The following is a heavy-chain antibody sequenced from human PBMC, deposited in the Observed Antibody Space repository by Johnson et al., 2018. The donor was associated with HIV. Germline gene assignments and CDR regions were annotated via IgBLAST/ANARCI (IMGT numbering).Heavy chain of an antibody. CDR3: AKDTVWSSGEYGGAFYI. Sequence: QVQLVESGGGVVQPGRSLRLSCAASGFTFSSYGMHWVRQAPGNGLEWVAVIWYDGSNKYYADSVKGRFTISGDNSKNTLSLQMNSLRAEDTAVYYCAKDTVWSSGEYGGAFYIWGQGTMVTVSS. V-gene: IGHV3-33*06. CDR1: GFTFSSYG. D-gene: IGHD2-15*01. CDR2: IWYDGSNK. J-gene: IGHJ3*02.